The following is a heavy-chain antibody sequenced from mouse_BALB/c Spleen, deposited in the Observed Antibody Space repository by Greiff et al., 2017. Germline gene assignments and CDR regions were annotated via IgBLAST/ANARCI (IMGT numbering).Heavy chain of an antibody. J-gene: IGHJ4*01. V-gene: IGHV3-8*02. CDR2: ISYSGST. Sequence: EVKLQESGPSLVKPSQTLSLTCSVTGDSITSGYWNWIRKFPGNKLEYMGYISYSGSTYYNPSLKSRISITRDTSKNQYYLQLNSVTTEDTATYYCARYDYDVRYAMDYWGQGTSVTVSS. CDR3: ARYDYDVRYAMDY. CDR1: GDSITSGY. D-gene: IGHD2-4*01.